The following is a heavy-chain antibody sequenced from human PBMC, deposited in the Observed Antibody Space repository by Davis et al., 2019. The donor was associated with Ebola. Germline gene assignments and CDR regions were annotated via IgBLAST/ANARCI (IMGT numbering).Heavy chain of an antibody. V-gene: IGHV1-2*04. J-gene: IGHJ6*02. D-gene: IGHD1-1*01. CDR3: ARGGATGTQGVYYYYGMDV. Sequence: ASVKVSCKASGYTFTGYYMHWVRQVPGQGLEWMGWINPNSGGTNYAQKFQGWVTMTRDTSISTAYMELSRLRSDDTAVYYCARGGATGTQGVYYYYGMDVWGQGTTVTVSS. CDR2: INPNSGGT. CDR1: GYTFTGYY.